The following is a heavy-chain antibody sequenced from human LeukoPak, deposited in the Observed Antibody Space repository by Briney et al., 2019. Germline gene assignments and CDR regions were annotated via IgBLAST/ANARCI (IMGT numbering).Heavy chain of an antibody. V-gene: IGHV3-23*01. CDR1: GFTFSSYG. J-gene: IGHJ4*02. Sequence: GGSLRLSCAASGFTFSSYGMSWVRQAPGKGLEWVSAISFIGGSTYYADSVKGRFTISRDNSKNTLYLQMNSLRAEDTAVYYCAKGISGNYLFDYWGQGTLVTVSS. CDR3: AKGISGNYLFDY. CDR2: ISFIGGST. D-gene: IGHD1-26*01.